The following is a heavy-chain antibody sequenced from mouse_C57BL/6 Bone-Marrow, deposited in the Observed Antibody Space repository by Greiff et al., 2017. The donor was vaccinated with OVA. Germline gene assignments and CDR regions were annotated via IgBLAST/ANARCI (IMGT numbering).Heavy chain of an antibody. CDR3: ARLGITTDWYFDV. V-gene: IGHV5-17*01. CDR1: GFTFSDYG. J-gene: IGHJ1*03. D-gene: IGHD1-1*01. Sequence: EVQVVESGGGLVKPGGSLKLSCAASGFTFSDYGMHWVRQAPEKGLEWVAYISSGSSNIYYADTVKGRFTISRDNAKNPLFLQMTSLRSEDTAMYYCARLGITTDWYFDVWGTGTTVTVSS. CDR2: ISSGSSNI.